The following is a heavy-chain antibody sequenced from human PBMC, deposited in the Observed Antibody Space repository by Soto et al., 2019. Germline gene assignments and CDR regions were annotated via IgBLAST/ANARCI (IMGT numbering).Heavy chain of an antibody. CDR3: ARRRPPGYYNY. V-gene: IGHV3-11*05. CDR2: ISSSSSDT. J-gene: IGHJ4*02. CDR1: GFPFSDYY. D-gene: IGHD3-22*01. Sequence: QVQLVESGGDLVKPGGSLRLSCAASGFPFSDYYMSWIRQAPGKGLEWVSSISSSSSDTNYAQSVKGRFTISRDNAKNSLHLHMHCLSAEATAVYYCARRRPPGYYNYWGQGTLVTVSA.